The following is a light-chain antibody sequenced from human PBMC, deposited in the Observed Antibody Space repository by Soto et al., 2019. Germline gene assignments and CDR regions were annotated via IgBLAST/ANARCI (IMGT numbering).Light chain of an antibody. CDR1: QSISHW. Sequence: DIHLTQFPSTLSASVGDRVTITCRASQSISHWLAWYQQRQGKAPKLLIYDASSLQIGAPSRFSGSGSGTEFTLTISSLQPDDFATYYCQQYNSDSPTFGQGTKVDIK. CDR2: DAS. J-gene: IGKJ2*01. V-gene: IGKV1-5*01. CDR3: QQYNSDSPT.